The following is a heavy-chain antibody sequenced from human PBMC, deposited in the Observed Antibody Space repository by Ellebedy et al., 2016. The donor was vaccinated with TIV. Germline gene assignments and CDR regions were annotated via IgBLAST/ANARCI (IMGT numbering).Heavy chain of an antibody. CDR3: ARDRGYDTFGY. CDR2: TNEDGSER. J-gene: IGHJ4*02. V-gene: IGHV3-7*01. CDR1: GFPISNFW. Sequence: PGGSLRLSCAASGFPISNFWMAWVRQAPGKGLQWVGNTNEDGSERYYVDSVRGRFTITRDNTKNSLYLEMNSLRVEDTAVYYCARDRGYDTFGYWGQGILVTVSS. D-gene: IGHD5-12*01.